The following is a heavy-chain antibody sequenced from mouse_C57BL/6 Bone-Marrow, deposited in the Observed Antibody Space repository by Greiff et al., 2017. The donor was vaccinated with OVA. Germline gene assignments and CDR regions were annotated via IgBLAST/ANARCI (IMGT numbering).Heavy chain of an antibody. CDR2: INPNNGGT. V-gene: IGHV1-26*01. CDR3: ARRGTTVVEGGY. J-gene: IGHJ2*01. D-gene: IGHD1-1*01. CDR1: GYTFTDYY. Sequence: EVQLQQSGPELVKPGASVKISCKASGYTFTDYYMNWVKQSHGKSLEWIGDINPNNGGTSYNQKLKGKATLTVDKSSSKAYMELRSLTSEDSAVYYCARRGTTVVEGGYWGQGTTLTVSS.